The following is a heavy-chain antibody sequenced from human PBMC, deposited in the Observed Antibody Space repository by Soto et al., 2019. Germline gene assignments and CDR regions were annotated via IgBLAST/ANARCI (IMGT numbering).Heavy chain of an antibody. CDR1: GFSVSRNY. CDR2: VYSGGAT. D-gene: IGHD3-10*01. CDR3: ARVPGRL. V-gene: IGHV3-53*02. J-gene: IGHJ4*02. Sequence: QLVETGGGLIQPGTSLRLSCAASGFSVSRNYMTWVRQAPGKGLEWVSFVYSGGATFYADSVKGRFILSSDDSQNTMYLQMNNLRAEDTAVYYWARVPGRLWGRGTLVTVAS.